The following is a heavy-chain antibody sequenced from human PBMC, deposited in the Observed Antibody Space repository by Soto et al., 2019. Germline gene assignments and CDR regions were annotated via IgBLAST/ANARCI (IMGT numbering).Heavy chain of an antibody. CDR1: GFTFSSYG. V-gene: IGHV3-33*01. Sequence: GGSLRLSCAASGFTFSSYGMHWVRQAPGKGLEWVAVIWYDGSNKYYADSVKGRFTISRDNSKNTLYLQMNSLRAEDTAVYYCAREGTYCSGGSCYPHFDSWGQETLVTVSS. J-gene: IGHJ4*02. D-gene: IGHD2-15*01. CDR3: AREGTYCSGGSCYPHFDS. CDR2: IWYDGSNK.